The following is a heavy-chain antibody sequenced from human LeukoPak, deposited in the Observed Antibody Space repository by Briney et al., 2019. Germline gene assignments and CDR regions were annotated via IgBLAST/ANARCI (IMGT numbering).Heavy chain of an antibody. J-gene: IGHJ6*03. D-gene: IGHD2-15*01. CDR1: GYTFTGYY. V-gene: IGHV1-2*02. Sequence: ASVKVSCKASGYTFTGYYIQWVRQAPGQGLEWMGWINPHSGGTNYAQKFQGRVTMTRDTSISTAYMELSRLRSDDTAVYYCARCSGDFYYYYYYMDVWGKGTTVTVSS. CDR3: ARCSGDFYYYYYYMDV. CDR2: INPHSGGT.